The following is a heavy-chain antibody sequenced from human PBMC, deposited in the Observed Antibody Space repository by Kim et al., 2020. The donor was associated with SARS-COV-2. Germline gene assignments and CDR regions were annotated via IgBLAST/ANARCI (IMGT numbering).Heavy chain of an antibody. Sequence: ASVKVSCKASGYTFTSYAMNWVRQAPGQGLEWMGWINTNTGNPTYAQGFTGRFVFSLDTSVSTAYLQISSLKAEDTAVYYCARVFYDILTGYYNYYYYYGMDVWGQGTTVTVSS. CDR1: GYTFTSYA. CDR3: ARVFYDILTGYYNYYYYYGMDV. CDR2: INTNTGNP. V-gene: IGHV7-4-1*02. D-gene: IGHD3-9*01. J-gene: IGHJ6*02.